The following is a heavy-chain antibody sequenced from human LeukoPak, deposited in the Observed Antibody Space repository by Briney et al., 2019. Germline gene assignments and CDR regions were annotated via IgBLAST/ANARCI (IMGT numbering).Heavy chain of an antibody. CDR1: GGSFSGYY. D-gene: IGHD5-24*01. V-gene: IGHV4-34*01. J-gene: IGHJ5*02. CDR3: ARGERWLQLIWFDP. CDR2: INHSGST. Sequence: SETLSLTCAVYGGSFSGYYWSWIRQPPGKGLEWIGEINHSGSTNYNPSLKSRVTISVDTSKNQFSLKLSSVTAADTAVYYCARGERWLQLIWFDPWGQGTLVTVSS.